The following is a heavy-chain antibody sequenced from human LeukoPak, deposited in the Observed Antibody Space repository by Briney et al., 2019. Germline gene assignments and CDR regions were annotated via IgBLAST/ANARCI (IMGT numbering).Heavy chain of an antibody. CDR2: INHSGST. D-gene: IGHD3-16*01. J-gene: IGHJ4*02. V-gene: IGHV4-34*01. Sequence: SETLSLTCAVYGGSFSGYYWSWIRQPPGKGLEWIGEINHSGSTNYNPSLKSRVTISVDTSKNQFSLKLSSVTAADTAVYYCTRGLMDYWGQGTLVTVSS. CDR1: GGSFSGYY. CDR3: TRGLMDY.